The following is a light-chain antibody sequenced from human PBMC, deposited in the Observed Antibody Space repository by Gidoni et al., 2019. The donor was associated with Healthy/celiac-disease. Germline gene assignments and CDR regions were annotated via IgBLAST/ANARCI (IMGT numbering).Light chain of an antibody. CDR1: QDISNY. CDR3: QQYDNRPPT. V-gene: IGKV1-33*01. CDR2: DAS. Sequence: DIQMSQSPSSLSASVGDRVTITCQASQDISNYLHWYQQKPGKAPKLLIYDASNLETGVPSRFSGSGSGTDFTFTISSLQPEDIATYYCQQYDNRPPTFXGXTKVEIK. J-gene: IGKJ4*01.